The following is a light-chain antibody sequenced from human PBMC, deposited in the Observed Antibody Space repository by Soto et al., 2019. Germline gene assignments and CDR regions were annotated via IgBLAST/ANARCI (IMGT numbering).Light chain of an antibody. CDR3: MQALQTPYT. CDR2: LGS. J-gene: IGKJ2*01. V-gene: IGKV2-28*01. Sequence: DILLTQSPLSLPVTPGEPASISCRSSQSLLHSTGYNFLDWYLQRPGQSPQLLIYLGSNRASGVPDRFNGSGSGTDFTLKITRVEAEDVGIYYCMQALQTPYTFGQGNKLDIK. CDR1: QSLLHSTGYNF.